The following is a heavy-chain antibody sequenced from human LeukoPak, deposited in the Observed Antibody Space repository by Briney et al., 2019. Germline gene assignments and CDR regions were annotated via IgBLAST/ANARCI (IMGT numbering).Heavy chain of an antibody. CDR2: ISAYNGNT. Sequence: ASVKASCKPSRYTFTRYGISWVRQSPGHGLGGMGWISAYNGNTNYAQTLQGRVTMTTDTYTSKAYMELRSLRSDDTAVYYCAREKTGRMVRGVTLDYWGQGTLVTVSS. CDR3: AREKTGRMVRGVTLDY. CDR1: RYTFTRYG. D-gene: IGHD3-10*01. V-gene: IGHV1-18*04. J-gene: IGHJ4*02.